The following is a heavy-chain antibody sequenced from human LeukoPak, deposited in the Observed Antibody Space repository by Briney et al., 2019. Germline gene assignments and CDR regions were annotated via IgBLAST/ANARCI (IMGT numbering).Heavy chain of an antibody. CDR2: ISPTGTST. D-gene: IGHD3-3*01. CDR3: ARDAASGNNWFDP. Sequence: GGSLRLSCAASGFTFSSYSLNWVRQAPGKGLEWVSYISPTGTSTYYADSVKGRFIISRDNGKNSIYLQMNSLTAEGTAVYYCARDAASGNNWFDPWGQGTLVTVSS. CDR1: GFTFSSYS. J-gene: IGHJ5*02. V-gene: IGHV3-48*01.